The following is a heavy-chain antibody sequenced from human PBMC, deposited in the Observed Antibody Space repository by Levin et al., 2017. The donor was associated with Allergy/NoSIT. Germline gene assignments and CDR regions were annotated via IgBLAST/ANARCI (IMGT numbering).Heavy chain of an antibody. CDR2: INPGDSNI. CDR3: ARSTSGHDAFEI. Sequence: LGESLKISCKGSGDSFSIYWIGWVRQTPGKGLECMGIINPGDSNIRYSPSFQGQVTISADKSVSTAYLQWSTLKASDTAMYYCARSTSGHDAFEIWGQGTMVTVSS. D-gene: IGHD3-10*01. V-gene: IGHV5-51*01. CDR1: GDSFSIYW. J-gene: IGHJ3*02.